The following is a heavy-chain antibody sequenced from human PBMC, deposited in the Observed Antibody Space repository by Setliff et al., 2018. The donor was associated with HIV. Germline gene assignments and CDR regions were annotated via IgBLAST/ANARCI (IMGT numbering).Heavy chain of an antibody. V-gene: IGHV4-34*01. CDR1: GGSFSGSY. CDR3: ARLGRNLRFLTV. D-gene: IGHD3-3*01. Sequence: PSETLSLTCGVFGGSFSGSYWSWIRQSPGKGLEWIGEINHSGSPNYNPSLKSRVTISVDTSNNQFTLRLKSVTAADTAAYYCARLGRNLRFLTVWGQGTTVTVSS. CDR2: INHSGSP. J-gene: IGHJ6*02.